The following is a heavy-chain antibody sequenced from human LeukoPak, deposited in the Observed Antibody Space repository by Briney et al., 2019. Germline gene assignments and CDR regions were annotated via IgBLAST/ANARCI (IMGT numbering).Heavy chain of an antibody. CDR1: GFTVSTNY. Sequence: GGSLRLSCAASGFTVSTNYMSWVRQAPGKGLEWVSAINGGTSYYADSVKGRFTISRDDSKNTLFLQMNSLRAEDTAVYYCAVMSSSYDYWGQGTLVTVSS. V-gene: IGHV3-66*02. D-gene: IGHD6-6*01. J-gene: IGHJ4*02. CDR3: AVMSSSYDY. CDR2: INGGTS.